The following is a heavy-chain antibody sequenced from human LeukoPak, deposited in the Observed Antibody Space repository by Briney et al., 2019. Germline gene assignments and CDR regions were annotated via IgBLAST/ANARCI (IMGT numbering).Heavy chain of an antibody. CDR3: ARVRVAAAGIDY. CDR2: IYYSGST. Sequence: SETLSLTCTVSGGSVSSGIYYWSWIRQPPGKGLEWIGYIYYSGSTNYNPSLKSRVTISVDTSKNQFSLKLTSVTAADTAVYYCARVRVAAAGIDYWGQGTLVTVSS. J-gene: IGHJ4*02. V-gene: IGHV4-61*01. D-gene: IGHD6-13*01. CDR1: GGSVSSGIYY.